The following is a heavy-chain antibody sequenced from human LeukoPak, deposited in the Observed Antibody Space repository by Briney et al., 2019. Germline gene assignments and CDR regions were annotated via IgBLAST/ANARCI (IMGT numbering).Heavy chain of an antibody. J-gene: IGHJ3*02. CDR3: VTLRKRGGAFDN. CDR2: LYASGIT. Sequence: SETLSLTCNVSVGSISSFYLSWLRQPTGKGLEWIGQLYASGITKYNPSLKSRVSMSGDTSKNLFSLHLTSVTAADTAVYYCVTLRKRGGAFDNWGQGTMVTVSS. CDR1: VGSISSFY. V-gene: IGHV4-4*07.